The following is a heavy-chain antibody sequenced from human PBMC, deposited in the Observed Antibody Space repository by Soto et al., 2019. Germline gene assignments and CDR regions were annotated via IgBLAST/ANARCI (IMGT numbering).Heavy chain of an antibody. D-gene: IGHD3-3*01. CDR1: GFTFSTYA. J-gene: IGHJ4*02. Sequence: EVQLLESGGGLVQPGGSLRLSCAASGFTFSTYAMSWVRQAPGKGLEWVSAIRGSGGSTYYADSVKGRFTITRDHSKNTLYLQVNSLRAEATGVYYCAKGYYNFWSGYDYWGQGDLVTVSS. CDR2: IRGSGGST. V-gene: IGHV3-23*01. CDR3: AKGYYNFWSGYDY.